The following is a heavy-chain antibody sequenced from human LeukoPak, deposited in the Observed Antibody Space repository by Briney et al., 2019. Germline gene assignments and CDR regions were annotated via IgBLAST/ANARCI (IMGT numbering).Heavy chain of an antibody. CDR1: GGFLSNYY. J-gene: IGHJ4*02. CDR2: IFTSGST. CDR3: ARERDSGSCSNRFYFDY. V-gene: IGHV4-4*07. D-gene: IGHD1-26*01. Sequence: SETLSLTCTVSGGFLSNYYWSWVRQPAGKGLEWMGRIFTSGSTNYNPSLRSRVTMSVDTSMNQLSLKLSSVTAADTAVYECARERDSGSCSNRFYFDYWGQGTLVTVSS.